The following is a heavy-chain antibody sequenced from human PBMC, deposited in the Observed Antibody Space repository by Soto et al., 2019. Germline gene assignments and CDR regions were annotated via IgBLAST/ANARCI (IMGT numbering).Heavy chain of an antibody. V-gene: IGHV4-30-2*01. D-gene: IGHD2-21*02. CDR1: GGSISSGVYS. CDR2: IYHRGST. CDR3: ARVGTGAYCGGDCSSPYFNY. J-gene: IGHJ4*02. Sequence: PSETLSLTCAVSGGSISSGVYSGSWSRQPPGKGLEWIGYIYHRGSTYYNPSLKIRVTISVDRSKNQFSLKLSSVAAADTAGDYCARVGTGAYCGGDCSSPYFNYRGTGTLLTVSS.